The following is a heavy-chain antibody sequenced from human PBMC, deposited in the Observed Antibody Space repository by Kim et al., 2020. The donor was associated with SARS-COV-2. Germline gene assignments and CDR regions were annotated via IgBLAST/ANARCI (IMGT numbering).Heavy chain of an antibody. J-gene: IGHJ5*02. CDR1: GGSISSYY. CDR3: ARVHCSGGSCYSGMDWFDP. D-gene: IGHD2-15*01. CDR2: IYYSGST. Sequence: SETLSLTCTVSGGSISSYYWSWIRQPPGKGLEWIGYIYYSGSTNYNPSLKSRVTISVDTSKNQFSLKLSSVTAADTAVYYCARVHCSGGSCYSGMDWFDPWGQGTLVTVSS. V-gene: IGHV4-59*01.